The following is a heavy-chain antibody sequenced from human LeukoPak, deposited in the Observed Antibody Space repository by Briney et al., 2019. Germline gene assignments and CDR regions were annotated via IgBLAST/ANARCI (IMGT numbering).Heavy chain of an antibody. J-gene: IGHJ4*03. CDR2: ISSSSSTI. D-gene: IGHD2-2*01. CDR3: ARDSGIGSSTSCSDY. V-gene: IGHV3-48*04. CDR1: GFTFSSYS. Sequence: GGSLRLSCAASGFTFSSYSMNWVRQAPGKGLEWVSYISSSSSTIYYADSVKGRFTISRDNTKNSLYLQMNSLRAEDTAVYYCARDSGIGSSTSCSDYWGQGTLVTVSS.